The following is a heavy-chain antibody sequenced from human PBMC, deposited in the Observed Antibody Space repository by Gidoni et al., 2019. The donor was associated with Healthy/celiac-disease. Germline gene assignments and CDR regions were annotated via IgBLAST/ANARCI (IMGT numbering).Heavy chain of an antibody. CDR3: AKGEFTQIAARPMY. J-gene: IGHJ4*02. CDR2: ISGSGGST. Sequence: EVQLLESGGGLVQPGGSLRLSCAASGFTFRSYAMSWVRQAPGKGLEWVSSISGSGGSTYYADSVKGRFTISRDNSKNTLYLQMNSLRAEDTAVYYCAKGEFTQIAARPMYWGQGTLVTVSS. CDR1: GFTFRSYA. D-gene: IGHD6-6*01. V-gene: IGHV3-23*01.